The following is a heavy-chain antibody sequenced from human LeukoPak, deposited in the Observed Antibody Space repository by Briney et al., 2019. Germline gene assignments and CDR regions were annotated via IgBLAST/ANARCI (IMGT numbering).Heavy chain of an antibody. CDR3: ARVIDYGDFMMGMDV. D-gene: IGHD4-17*01. CDR1: GGSISSGNW. CDR2: IYHSGSI. Sequence: TLSLTCAVSGGSISSGNWWGWVRQPPGKGLEWIGEIYHSGSINYNPSLKSRVTISVDKSKNQFSLKLSSVTAADTAVYYCARVIDYGDFMMGMDVWGKGSPVTVSS. V-gene: IGHV4-4*02. J-gene: IGHJ6*04.